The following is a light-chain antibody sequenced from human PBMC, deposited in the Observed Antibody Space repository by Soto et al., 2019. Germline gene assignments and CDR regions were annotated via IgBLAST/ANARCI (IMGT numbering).Light chain of an antibody. J-gene: IGKJ1*01. V-gene: IGKV1-39*01. CDR3: QQFGDWPS. CDR1: QSISSY. Sequence: DIQMTQSPSSLSASVGDRVTITCRASQSISSYLNWYQQKPGKAPKLLIYAASSLQSGVPSRFSGSGSGTDFTLTISSLQSDDSAIYYCQQFGDWPSFGLGTKVDTK. CDR2: AAS.